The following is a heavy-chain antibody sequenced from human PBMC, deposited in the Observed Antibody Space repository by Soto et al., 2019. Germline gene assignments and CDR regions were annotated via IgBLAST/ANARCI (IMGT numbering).Heavy chain of an antibody. CDR1: GGSFRGYY. J-gene: IGHJ4*02. Sequence: SETLSLTCAVYGGSFRGYYWSWIRQPPGKGLEWIGEINHSGSTNYNPSLKSRFTISRDDAQNSLILQLSSLRAEDTAVYYCARTQSCDGVNCYSTSFDYWGRGTLVTVSS. CDR2: INHSGST. CDR3: ARTQSCDGVNCYSTSFDY. V-gene: IGHV4-34*01. D-gene: IGHD2-15*01.